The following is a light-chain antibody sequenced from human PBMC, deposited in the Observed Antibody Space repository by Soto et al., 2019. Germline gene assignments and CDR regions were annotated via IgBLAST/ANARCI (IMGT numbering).Light chain of an antibody. V-gene: IGLV2-8*01. CDR3: SSYAGSNKVV. J-gene: IGLJ2*01. Sequence: QSVLTQPPSASGSPGQSVTISCTGTSSDVGGYNYVSWYQQHPGKAPKLMIYDVSKRPSGVPDRFSGSKSGNTASLTVSGLQAEDEDDYYCSSYAGSNKVVFGGGTKLTVL. CDR1: SSDVGGYNY. CDR2: DVS.